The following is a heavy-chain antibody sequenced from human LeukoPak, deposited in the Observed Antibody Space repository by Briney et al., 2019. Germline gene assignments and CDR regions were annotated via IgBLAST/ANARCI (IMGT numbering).Heavy chain of an antibody. CDR2: IYYSGST. CDR3: ARSYYYDYRQIDY. CDR1: GDSISTSSYY. Sequence: PSETLSLTCTVSGDSISTSSYYWGWIRQPPGKGLESLGSIYYSGSTYYSPSLKSRVTISVDTSKNQFSLNLYSVTAADTAVFYCARSYYYDYRQIDYWGQGTLVTVSS. D-gene: IGHD3-22*01. J-gene: IGHJ4*02. V-gene: IGHV4-39*01.